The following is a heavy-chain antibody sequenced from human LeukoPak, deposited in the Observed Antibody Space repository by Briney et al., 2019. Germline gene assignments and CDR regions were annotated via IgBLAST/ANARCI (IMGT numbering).Heavy chain of an antibody. D-gene: IGHD2-2*02. V-gene: IGHV1-18*01. Sequence: GASVKVSCKASGYTFTSYGISWVRQAPGQGLEWMGWISAYNGNTNYAQKLQGRVTMTTDTSTSTAYMELRSLRSDDTAVYYCAREGNCSITSCYTDVFEMGAKGTMVTVS. CDR1: GYTFTSYG. CDR3: AREGNCSITSCYTDVFEM. CDR2: ISAYNGNT. J-gene: IGHJ3*02.